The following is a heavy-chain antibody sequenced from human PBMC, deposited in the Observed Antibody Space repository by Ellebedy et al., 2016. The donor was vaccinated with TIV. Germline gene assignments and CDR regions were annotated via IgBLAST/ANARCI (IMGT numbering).Heavy chain of an antibody. D-gene: IGHD2-2*02. CDR1: GGSISSSTYY. CDR3: ARRGGYCSTTSCYTS. J-gene: IGHJ5*02. Sequence: MPSETLSLTCTVSGGSISSSTYYWDWIRQPPGRGLAWVGGINFRGSTYYNTFLKSRVTISLEKSKTQFSLKRSSVTAADTAVYYFARRGGYCSTTSCYTSWGQGTLVTVSS. V-gene: IGHV4-39*07. CDR2: INFRGST.